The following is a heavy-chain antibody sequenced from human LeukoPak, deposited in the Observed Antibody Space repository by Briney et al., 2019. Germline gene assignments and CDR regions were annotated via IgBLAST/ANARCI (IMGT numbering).Heavy chain of an antibody. Sequence: SETLSLTCAVYGGSFSGYYWSWIRQPPGKGLEWIGEINHSGSTNYNPSLKSRVTISVDTSKNQFSLKLSSVTAADTAVYYCARPPHIVVVVAATPYYYGMDVWGKGTTVTVSS. D-gene: IGHD2-15*01. J-gene: IGHJ6*04. V-gene: IGHV4-34*01. CDR3: ARPPHIVVVVAATPYYYGMDV. CDR1: GGSFSGYY. CDR2: INHSGST.